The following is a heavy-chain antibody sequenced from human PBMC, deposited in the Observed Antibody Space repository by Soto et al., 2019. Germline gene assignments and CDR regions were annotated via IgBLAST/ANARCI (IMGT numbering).Heavy chain of an antibody. CDR1: GYTLTELS. V-gene: IGHV1-24*01. Sequence: EASVKVSCEVSGYTLTELSMHWVRQAPGKGLEWMGGFDPEDGETIYAQKFQGRVTMTEDTSTDTAYMELSSLRSEDTAVYYCGADTRGYSGYVNYYYYYMDVWGKGTTVTVSS. J-gene: IGHJ6*03. CDR2: FDPEDGET. CDR3: GADTRGYSGYVNYYYYYMDV. D-gene: IGHD5-12*01.